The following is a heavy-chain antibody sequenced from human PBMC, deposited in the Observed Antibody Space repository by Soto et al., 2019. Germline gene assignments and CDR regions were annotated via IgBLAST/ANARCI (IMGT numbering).Heavy chain of an antibody. J-gene: IGHJ6*03. CDR2: IIPILGIA. V-gene: IGHV1-69*02. D-gene: IGHD2-15*01. CDR1: GGTFSSYT. CDR3: AIRCSGGSCYSGNGYYYYYYMDV. Sequence: ASVKVSCKASGGTFSSYTISWVRQAPGQGLEWMGRIIPILGIANYAQKFQGRVTITADKSTSTAYMELSSLRSEDTAVYYCAIRCSGGSCYSGNGYYYYYYMDVWGKGTTVTVSS.